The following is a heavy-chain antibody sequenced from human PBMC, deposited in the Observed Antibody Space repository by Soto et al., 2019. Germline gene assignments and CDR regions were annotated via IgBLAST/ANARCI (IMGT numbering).Heavy chain of an antibody. CDR1: GFTFDDYA. V-gene: IGHV3-9*01. D-gene: IGHD3-22*01. CDR2: ISRNSGSI. CDR3: VKLPSYYDSSGYQDY. J-gene: IGHJ4*02. Sequence: GGSLRLSCAASGFTFDDYAMHWVRQAPGKGLEWVSGISRNSGSIGYADSVKGRFTISRDNSKNSLYLQMNSLRAEDTALYYCVKLPSYYDSSGYQDYWGQGTLVTVSS.